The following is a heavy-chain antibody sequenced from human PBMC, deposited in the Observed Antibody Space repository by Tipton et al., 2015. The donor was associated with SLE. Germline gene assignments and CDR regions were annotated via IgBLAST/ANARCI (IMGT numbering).Heavy chain of an antibody. CDR2: IYYSGST. V-gene: IGHV4-59*01. D-gene: IGHD6-13*01. CDR3: ARGGSSSPAPYYYCYMDV. J-gene: IGHJ6*03. CDR1: GGSISSYY. Sequence: LRLSCTVSGGSISSYYWSWIRQPPGKGLEWIGYIYYSGSTNYNPSLKSRVTISVDTSKNQFSLKLSSVTAADTAVYYCARGGSSSPAPYYYCYMDVWGKGTTVTVSS.